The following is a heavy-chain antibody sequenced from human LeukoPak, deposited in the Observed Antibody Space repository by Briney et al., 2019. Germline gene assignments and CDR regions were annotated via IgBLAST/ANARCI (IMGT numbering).Heavy chain of an antibody. V-gene: IGHV3-53*01. CDR2: IYSGSST. CDR1: GFTVSSNY. J-gene: IGHJ4*02. Sequence: LGGSLRLSCAASGFTVSSNYMSWVRRAPGKGLEWLAVIYSGSSTYYADSVKGRFTISRDNSKNTLYLQMNSLRAEDTAVYYCARDRSSGWYVYDYWGQGTLVTVSS. D-gene: IGHD6-19*01. CDR3: ARDRSSGWYVYDY.